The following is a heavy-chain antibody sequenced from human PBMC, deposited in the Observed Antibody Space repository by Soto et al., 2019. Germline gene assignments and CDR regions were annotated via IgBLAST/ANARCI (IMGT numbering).Heavy chain of an antibody. CDR1: GDSVSSNSAA. CDR3: ARDTGYNWNDINHYYYGMDV. J-gene: IGHJ6*02. V-gene: IGHV6-1*01. CDR2: TYYRSKWYN. Sequence: SQTLSLTCAISGDSVSSNSAAWNWIRQSPSRGLEWLGRTYYRSKWYNDYAVSVKSRITINPVTSKNQFSLQLNSVTPEDTAVYYCARDTGYNWNDINHYYYGMDVWGQGTTVTVSS. D-gene: IGHD1-20*01.